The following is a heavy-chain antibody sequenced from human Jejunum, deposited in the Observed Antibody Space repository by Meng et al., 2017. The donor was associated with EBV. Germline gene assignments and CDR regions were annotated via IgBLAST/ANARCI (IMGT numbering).Heavy chain of an antibody. CDR3: AKSNDYSLNS. D-gene: IGHD4-11*01. V-gene: IGHV4-4*02. CDR1: GDSTRSSHW. Sequence: QVPVRGSGPGLVKPSGTLSLTSSVSGDSTRSSHWWSWVRQPPGKGLEWIGEMHPGGSTNYNPSLKSRVTISVDNSKNQFSLKLTSVTAADTAVYYCAKSNDYSLNSWGQGTLVTVSS. CDR2: MHPGGST. J-gene: IGHJ4*02.